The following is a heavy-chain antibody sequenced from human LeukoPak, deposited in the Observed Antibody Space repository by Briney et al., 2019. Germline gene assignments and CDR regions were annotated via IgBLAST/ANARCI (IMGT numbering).Heavy chain of an antibody. CDR2: ISYDGSNK. Sequence: PGRSLRLSCAASGFTFSSYAMHWVRQAPGKGLEWVAVISYDGSNKYYADSVKGRFTISRDNSKNTLYLQMNSLKTEDTAVYHCATLYYYDSSGPPPWGQGTLVTVSS. J-gene: IGHJ5*02. CDR3: ATLYYYDSSGPPP. D-gene: IGHD3-22*01. V-gene: IGHV3-30-3*01. CDR1: GFTFSSYA.